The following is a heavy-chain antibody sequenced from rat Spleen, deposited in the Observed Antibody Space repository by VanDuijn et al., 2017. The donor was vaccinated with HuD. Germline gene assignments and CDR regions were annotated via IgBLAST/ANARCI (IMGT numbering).Heavy chain of an antibody. CDR3: ARQRGPSWFSY. D-gene: IGHD1-10*01. Sequence: EVQLVESGGGLVQTGRSLKISCVVSGVSFSNYGMHWIRQAPTKGLEWVASISLSGGSTFYRDSVKGRFTISRDNTQSTLYLQMDSLRSEDTATYYCARQRGPSWFSYWGQGTLVTVSS. CDR2: ISLSGGST. V-gene: IGHV5-19*01. J-gene: IGHJ3*01. CDR1: GVSFSNYG.